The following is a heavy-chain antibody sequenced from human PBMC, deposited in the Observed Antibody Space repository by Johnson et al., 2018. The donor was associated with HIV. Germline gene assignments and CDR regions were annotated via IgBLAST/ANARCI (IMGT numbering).Heavy chain of an antibody. D-gene: IGHD2-8*01. J-gene: IGHJ3*02. Sequence: QMLLVESGGGVVQPGRSLRLSCAASGFTFSSYGMHWVRQAPGKGLEWVAVIYSGGSTYYADSVKGRFTISRDNSKNTLYLQMNSLGAEDTAEYYWARGNIVLVVGGAFDIWGQGTMVTVSS. CDR1: GFTFSSYG. CDR3: ARGNIVLVVGGAFDI. CDR2: IYSGGST. V-gene: IGHV3-NL1*01.